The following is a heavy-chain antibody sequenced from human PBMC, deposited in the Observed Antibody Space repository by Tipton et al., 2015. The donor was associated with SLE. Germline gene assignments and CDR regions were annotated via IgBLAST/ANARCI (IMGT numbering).Heavy chain of an antibody. Sequence: TLSLTCTVSRGSISISHYYLGCVRQSPGKGLEWIGRIYTSGSTNYNPSLKSRVTISLDTSKNQFSLNLSSVTAADTAVYYCARDLGHGGDSDYWGQGILVTVSS. V-gene: IGHV4-61*02. J-gene: IGHJ4*02. CDR3: ARDLGHGGDSDY. CDR1: RGSISISHYY. CDR2: IYTSGST. D-gene: IGHD3/OR15-3a*01.